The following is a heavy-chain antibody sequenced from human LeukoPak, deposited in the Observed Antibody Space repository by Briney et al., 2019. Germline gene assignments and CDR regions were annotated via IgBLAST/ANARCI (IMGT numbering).Heavy chain of an antibody. J-gene: IGHJ4*02. CDR2: ISGTSSTI. Sequence: PGGSLRLSCGASGFTFSSYNMNWVRQAPSKGLEWVSYISGTSSTIYYADSVKGRFTISRDNAKSSLYLQMNSLRAEDTAVYYCARMFDNWGQGTLVAVSS. V-gene: IGHV3-48*01. CDR1: GFTFSSYN. CDR3: ARMFDN.